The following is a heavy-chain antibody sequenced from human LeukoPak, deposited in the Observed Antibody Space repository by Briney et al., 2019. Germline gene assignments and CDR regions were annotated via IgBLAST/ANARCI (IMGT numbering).Heavy chain of an antibody. CDR1: GFTFSDYY. J-gene: IGHJ4*02. V-gene: IGHV3-11*04. CDR2: ISSSSSTI. CDR3: ARDVLDYYDSSGYYSD. Sequence: GGSLRLSCAASGFTFSDYYMSWIRQAPGKGLEWVSYISSSSSTIYYADSVKGRFTISRDNAKNSLYLQMNSLRAEDTAVYYCARDVLDYYDSSGYYSDWGQGTLVTVSS. D-gene: IGHD3-22*01.